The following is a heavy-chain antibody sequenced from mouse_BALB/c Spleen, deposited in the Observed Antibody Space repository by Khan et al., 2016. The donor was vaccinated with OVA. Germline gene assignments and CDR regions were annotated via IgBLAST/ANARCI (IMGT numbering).Heavy chain of an antibody. CDR1: GYTFTSYW. D-gene: IGHD1-1*01. V-gene: IGHV1S81*02. Sequence: QVQLQQPGAELVKAGASVKMSCKASGYTFTSYWMHWVKQRLGQGLEWFAETNPTNGRTYYNEKFKSKATLTVDKSSSTAYMLLSGPTFEDSAVYYCARIKRIVVTYFDYWGRGTTLTVSS. CDR2: TNPTNGRT. J-gene: IGHJ2*01. CDR3: ARIKRIVVTYFDY.